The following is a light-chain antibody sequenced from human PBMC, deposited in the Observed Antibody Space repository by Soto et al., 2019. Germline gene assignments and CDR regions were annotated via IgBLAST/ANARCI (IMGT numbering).Light chain of an antibody. CDR3: VLYMGSGPL. J-gene: IGLJ3*02. V-gene: IGLV8-61*01. Sequence: QTVATQEPSFSVSPGGTVTLTCGLSSGSVSTSYYPSWYQQTPGQAPRTLIYSTNTRSSGVPDRFSGSILGNKAALTITGAQADDESDYYCVLYMGSGPLFGGGTKLTVL. CDR2: STN. CDR1: SGSVSTSYY.